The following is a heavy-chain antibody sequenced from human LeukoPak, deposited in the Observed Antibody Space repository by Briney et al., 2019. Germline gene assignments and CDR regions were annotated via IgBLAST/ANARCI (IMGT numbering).Heavy chain of an antibody. Sequence: RGSLRLSCAASGFTFSSYAMSWVRQAPGKGLEWVSAISGSGGSTYCADSVKGRFTISRDNSKNTLYLQMNSLRAEDTAVYYCARVSTAMVLGYWGQGTLVTVSS. CDR1: GFTFSSYA. D-gene: IGHD5-18*01. CDR2: ISGSGGST. CDR3: ARVSTAMVLGY. V-gene: IGHV3-23*01. J-gene: IGHJ4*02.